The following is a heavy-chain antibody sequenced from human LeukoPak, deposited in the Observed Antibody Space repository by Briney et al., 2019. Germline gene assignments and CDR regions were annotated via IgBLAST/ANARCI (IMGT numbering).Heavy chain of an antibody. Sequence: GASVKVSCKASGYTFSSYYMHWVRQAPGQGLEWMGWINPNSGGTNYAQKFQGRVTMTRDTSISTAYMELSRLRSDDTAVYYCAAGIAVAGTFLPVYFQHWGQGTLVTVSS. D-gene: IGHD6-19*01. CDR1: GYTFSSYY. CDR2: INPNSGGT. CDR3: AAGIAVAGTFLPVYFQH. J-gene: IGHJ1*01. V-gene: IGHV1-2*02.